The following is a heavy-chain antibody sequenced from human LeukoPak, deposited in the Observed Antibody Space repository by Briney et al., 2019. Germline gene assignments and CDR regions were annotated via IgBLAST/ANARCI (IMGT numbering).Heavy chain of an antibody. J-gene: IGHJ4*02. CDR3: AKLELATIF. Sequence: GGSLRLSCAASGFTFSSYGMSWVRQAPGKGLEWVSAIGGSGTGTYYADSVKGRFTISRDNSKNTLYLQMNSLRVEDTAVYYCAKLELATIFWGQGTLVTVSS. CDR1: GFTFSSYG. D-gene: IGHD5-24*01. V-gene: IGHV3-23*01. CDR2: IGGSGTGT.